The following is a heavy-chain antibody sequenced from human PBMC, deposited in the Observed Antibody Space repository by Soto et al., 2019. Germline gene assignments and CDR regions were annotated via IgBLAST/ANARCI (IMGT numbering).Heavy chain of an antibody. CDR3: TRATLDV. Sequence: PGGSLRLSCAVSGFSFSTYAMHWVRQAPGKGLEWLAIIWFDGVKEYYAESVRGRFTISIDNSKNTVFLQMDTVGAEDSALYYCTRATLDVWGQGTTVTVSS. J-gene: IGHJ6*02. CDR2: IWFDGVKE. CDR1: GFSFSTYA. V-gene: IGHV3-33*01.